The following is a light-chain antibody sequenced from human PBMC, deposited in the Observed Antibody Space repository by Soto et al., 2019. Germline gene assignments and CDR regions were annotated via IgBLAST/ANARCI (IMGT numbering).Light chain of an antibody. J-gene: IGKJ4*01. CDR3: QQANSFPLT. CDR1: QGINSY. V-gene: IGKV1-9*01. CDR2: TAS. Sequence: DIQLTQSPSFLSASVGDRVTVTCRASQGINSYLAWYQQKPGKAPKLLIYTASTLQSGVPSRFSGSGSGTEFPLTISSLQPEDFATYYCQQANSFPLTLGGGTKVDTK.